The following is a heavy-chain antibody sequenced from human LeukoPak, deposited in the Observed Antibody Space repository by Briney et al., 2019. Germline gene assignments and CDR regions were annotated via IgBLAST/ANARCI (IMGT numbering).Heavy chain of an antibody. CDR3: ASTDYSNYFLDY. Sequence: GGSPRLSCAVSGFTLSGYWMSWVRQAPGKGLEWVANIKQDGSEKDYVDSVKGRFTISRDNAKNSLYLQMNSLRAEDTAVYYCASTDYSNYFLDYWGQGTLVTVSS. J-gene: IGHJ4*02. V-gene: IGHV3-7*01. CDR2: IKQDGSEK. CDR1: GFTLSGYW. D-gene: IGHD4-11*01.